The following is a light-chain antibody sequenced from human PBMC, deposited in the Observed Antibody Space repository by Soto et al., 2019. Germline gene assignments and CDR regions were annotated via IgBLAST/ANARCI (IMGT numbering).Light chain of an antibody. CDR3: QQYGNPPPNA. J-gene: IGKJ2*01. CDR2: GAS. CDR1: QSVSSSY. V-gene: IGKV3-20*01. Sequence: EIVLTQSPGTLSLSPGERATLSCRASQSVSSSYLAWYQQKPGQAPRVLIHGASSRATGIPDRFSGSGSETDFTLTISRLEPADFAVYFCQQYGNPPPNAFGQGTKVEIK.